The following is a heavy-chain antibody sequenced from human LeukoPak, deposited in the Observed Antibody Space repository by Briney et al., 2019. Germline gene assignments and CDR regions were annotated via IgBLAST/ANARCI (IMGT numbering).Heavy chain of an antibody. CDR1: GYTFTGSY. V-gene: IGHV1-46*01. J-gene: IGHJ5*02. CDR2: ITPTGGST. D-gene: IGHD1-26*01. CDR3: ARDNSVGDNAWWFDP. Sequence: APLKVSCKASGYTFTGSYMHCVRQAPGHGLEWMGLITPTGGSTGYAQKFQGRVTMTRDTSTSTDSIELSTLRSEDTAIYYGARDNSVGDNAWWFDPWGQGTLVTVSS.